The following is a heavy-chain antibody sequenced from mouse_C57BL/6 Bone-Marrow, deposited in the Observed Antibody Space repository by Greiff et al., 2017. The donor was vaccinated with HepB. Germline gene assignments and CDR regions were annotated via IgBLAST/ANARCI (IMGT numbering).Heavy chain of an antibody. CDR1: GFTFNTYA. CDR3: VRDSGYYGSSYDWYFDV. J-gene: IGHJ1*03. V-gene: IGHV10-3*01. Sequence: EADGGLVQPKGSLKLSCAASGFTFNTYAMHWVRQAPGKGLEWVARIRSKSSNYATYYADSVKDRFTISRDDSQSMLYLQMNNLKTEDTAMYYCVRDSGYYGSSYDWYFDVWGTGTTVTVSS. CDR2: IRSKSSNYAT. D-gene: IGHD1-1*01.